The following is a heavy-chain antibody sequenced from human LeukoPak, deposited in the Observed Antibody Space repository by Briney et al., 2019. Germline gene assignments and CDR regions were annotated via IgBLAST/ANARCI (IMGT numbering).Heavy chain of an antibody. D-gene: IGHD6-19*01. CDR2: ISSSGYTI. V-gene: IGHV3-48*03. Sequence: GGSLRLSCEASGFAFKYYEMNWVRQAPGKGLEWVSFISSSGYTIYYADSVKGRFTISRDNAKNLLYLQMNSLRVEDTAVYYCATSIAVAGEDYWGQGTLVTVSS. CDR3: ATSIAVAGEDY. J-gene: IGHJ4*02. CDR1: GFAFKYYE.